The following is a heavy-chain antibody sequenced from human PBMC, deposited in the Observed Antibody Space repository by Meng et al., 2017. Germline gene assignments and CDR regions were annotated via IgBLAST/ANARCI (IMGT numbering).Heavy chain of an antibody. D-gene: IGHD6-19*01. CDR2: IRNKANSYTT. V-gene: IGHV3-72*01. Sequence: GESLKISCEATGFSFSDYYMDWVRQAPGTGLEWVGRIRNKANSYTTEYAASVKGRFTVSRDDSMNSLYLQVNSLRTGYTAVYYCSGSERVGGRTWFDPWGQGTQVTVSS. CDR3: SGSERVGGRTWFDP. CDR1: GFSFSDYY. J-gene: IGHJ5*02.